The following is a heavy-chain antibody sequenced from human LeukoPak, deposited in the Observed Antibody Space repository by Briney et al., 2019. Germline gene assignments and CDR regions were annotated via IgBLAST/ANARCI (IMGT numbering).Heavy chain of an antibody. V-gene: IGHV1-69*02. CDR3: ACIAVAGPFDY. Sequence: ASVKVSCKASGGTFSSYTISWMRQAPGQGLEWMGRIIPTLGIANYAQKFQGRVTITADKSTSTAYMELSSLRSEDTAVYYCACIAVAGPFDYWGQGTLVTVSS. D-gene: IGHD6-19*01. CDR1: GGTFSSYT. J-gene: IGHJ4*02. CDR2: IIPTLGIA.